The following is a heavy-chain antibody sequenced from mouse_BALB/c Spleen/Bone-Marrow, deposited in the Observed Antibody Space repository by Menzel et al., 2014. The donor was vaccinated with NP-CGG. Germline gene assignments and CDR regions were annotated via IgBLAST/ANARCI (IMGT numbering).Heavy chain of an antibody. Sequence: DVMLVESGGGLVKPGGSLELSCAASGFTFSTYGMSWVRQTPDKRLEWVATISSGGGYTYYPDSVKGRFTISRDNANNTLYLQMSSLKSEDTAMYYCTRQRNWDHYAMDYWGQGTSVTVSS. CDR1: GFTFSTYG. CDR2: ISSGGGYT. CDR3: TRQRNWDHYAMDY. D-gene: IGHD4-1*01. V-gene: IGHV5-6*03. J-gene: IGHJ4*01.